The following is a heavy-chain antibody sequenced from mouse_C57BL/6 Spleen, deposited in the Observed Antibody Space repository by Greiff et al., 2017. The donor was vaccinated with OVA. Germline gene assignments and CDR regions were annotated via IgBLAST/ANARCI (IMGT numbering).Heavy chain of an antibody. CDR1: GFTFSDYG. J-gene: IGHJ4*01. V-gene: IGHV5-17*01. CDR3: ARGDYYGRNAMDY. CDR2: ISSGSSTI. Sequence: EVQLVESGGGLVKPGGSLKLSCAASGFTFSDYGMHWVRQAPEKGLEGVAYISSGSSTIYYADTVTARFTISRDNAKNTLFLQMTSLRSEDTAIYYCARGDYYGRNAMDYWGQGTSVTVSS. D-gene: IGHD1-1*01.